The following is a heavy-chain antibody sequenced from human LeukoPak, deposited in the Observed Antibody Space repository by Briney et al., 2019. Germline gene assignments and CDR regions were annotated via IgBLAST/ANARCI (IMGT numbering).Heavy chain of an antibody. CDR1: GYTFTSYG. D-gene: IGHD2-2*01. Sequence: ASVKVSCKASGYTFTSYGISWVRQAPGQGLEWMGWISAYNGNTNYAQKLQGRVTMTTDTSTSTAYMELRSLRSDDTAVYYCARVPVGYCSSTSCYASMQPSHEFDYWGQGTLVTVSS. J-gene: IGHJ4*02. CDR2: ISAYNGNT. CDR3: ARVPVGYCSSTSCYASMQPSHEFDY. V-gene: IGHV1-18*04.